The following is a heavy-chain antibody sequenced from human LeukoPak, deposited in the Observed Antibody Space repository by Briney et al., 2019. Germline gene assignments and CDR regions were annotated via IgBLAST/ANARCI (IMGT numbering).Heavy chain of an antibody. CDR3: ARETRYSSGWPGDAFDI. Sequence: GGSLRLSCAASGFTFSSYAMHWVRQAPGEGLEWVAVISYDGSNKYYADSVKGRFTISRDNSKNTLYLQMNSLRAEDTAVYYCARETRYSSGWPGDAFDIWGQGTMVTVSS. D-gene: IGHD6-19*01. V-gene: IGHV3-30*04. CDR2: ISYDGSNK. CDR1: GFTFSSYA. J-gene: IGHJ3*02.